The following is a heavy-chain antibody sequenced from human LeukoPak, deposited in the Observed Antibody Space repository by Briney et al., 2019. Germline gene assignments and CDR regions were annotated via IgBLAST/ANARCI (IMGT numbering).Heavy chain of an antibody. V-gene: IGHV4-4*07. CDR2: IYTSRST. CDR1: GGSISSYY. D-gene: IGHD5-12*01. CDR3: ARDGRYSAGGWFDP. Sequence: SETLSLTCTVSGGSISSYYWSWIRQPAGKGLEWIGRIYTSRSTNYNPSLKSRVTMSVDTSKNQFSLKLSSVTAADTAVYYCARDGRYSAGGWFDPWGQGTLVTVSS. J-gene: IGHJ5*02.